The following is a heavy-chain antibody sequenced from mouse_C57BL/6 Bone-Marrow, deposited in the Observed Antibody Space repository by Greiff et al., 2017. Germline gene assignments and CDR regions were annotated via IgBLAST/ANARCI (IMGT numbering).Heavy chain of an antibody. D-gene: IGHD4-1*02. CDR1: GYSFTGYY. Sequence: EVNVVESGPELVKPGASVKISCKASGYSFTGYYMNWVKQSPEKSLEWIGEINPSTGGTTYNQKFKAKATLTVDKSSSTAYMQLKSLSSEDSAVYYCARENGQLFDYWCQGTTLTVTS. CDR3: ARENGQLFDY. J-gene: IGHJ2*01. CDR2: INPSTGGT. V-gene: IGHV1-42*01.